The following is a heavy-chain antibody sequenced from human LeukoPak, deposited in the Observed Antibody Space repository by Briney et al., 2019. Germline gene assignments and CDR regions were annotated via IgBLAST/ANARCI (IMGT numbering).Heavy chain of an antibody. D-gene: IGHD3-22*01. J-gene: IGHJ4*02. CDR2: ISSSGSNI. V-gene: IGHV3-48*03. Sequence: GGSLRLSCAASGFTFSSYEMNWVRQAPGKGLEWVSYISSSGSNIYYADSVKGRFTISRDNAKNSLYLQMNSLRAEDTAVYYCAREDMYYYDSSGYYYHLGVVDYWGQGTLVTVSS. CDR1: GFTFSSYE. CDR3: AREDMYYYDSSGYYYHLGVVDY.